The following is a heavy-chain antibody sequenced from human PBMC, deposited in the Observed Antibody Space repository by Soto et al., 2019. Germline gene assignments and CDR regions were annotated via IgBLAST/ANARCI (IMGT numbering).Heavy chain of an antibody. Sequence: QVQLVQSGAEVKKPGSSMKVSCKASGGTFSSYTINWVRQAPGQGLEWMGRIIPILGITNYAQKFQGRVTSTADKSTSTAYMELSSLRSEDTAVYYCARDGDYGDYPYRSAMDVWGQGTTVTVSS. J-gene: IGHJ6*02. CDR2: IIPILGIT. CDR1: GGTFSSYT. V-gene: IGHV1-69*08. CDR3: ARDGDYGDYPYRSAMDV. D-gene: IGHD4-17*01.